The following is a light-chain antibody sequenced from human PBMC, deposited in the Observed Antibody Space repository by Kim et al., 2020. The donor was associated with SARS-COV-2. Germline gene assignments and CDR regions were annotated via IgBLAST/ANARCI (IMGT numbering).Light chain of an antibody. CDR2: GKN. V-gene: IGLV3-19*01. Sequence: SSELTQDPAVSVALGQTVRITCQGDSLRSYYASWYQQKPGQAPVLVIYGKNNRPSGIPDRFSGSSSGNTASLTITGAQAEDEADYYCNSRDSSGNHLVFGGGTADRP. J-gene: IGLJ2*01. CDR1: SLRSYY. CDR3: NSRDSSGNHLV.